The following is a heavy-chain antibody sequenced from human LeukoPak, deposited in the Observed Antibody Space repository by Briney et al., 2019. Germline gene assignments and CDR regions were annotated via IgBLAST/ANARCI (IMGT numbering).Heavy chain of an antibody. V-gene: IGHV3-30*04. Sequence: GGSLRLSCAASGFTFSSYAMHWVRQAPGKGLEWVAVISYDGSNKYYADSVKGRFTISRDNSKNTLYPQMNSLRAEGTAVYYCAREGGRLQSIYWGQGTLVTVSS. D-gene: IGHD5-24*01. J-gene: IGHJ4*02. CDR1: GFTFSSYA. CDR3: AREGGRLQSIY. CDR2: ISYDGSNK.